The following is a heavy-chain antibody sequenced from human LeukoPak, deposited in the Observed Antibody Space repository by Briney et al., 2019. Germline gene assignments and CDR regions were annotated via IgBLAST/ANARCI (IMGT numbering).Heavy chain of an antibody. J-gene: IGHJ3*02. Sequence: GGPLKISGKGSGYTFPTSWIGWVPKFPGKGLGGMGFIYPGDSDTRYSPSFQGQVTISADKSISTAYLQWSSLKASDTAMYYCARFQYDSSGYLPHDAFDIWGQGTMVTVSS. CDR1: GYTFPTSW. V-gene: IGHV5-51*01. D-gene: IGHD3-22*01. CDR2: IYPGDSDT. CDR3: ARFQYDSSGYLPHDAFDI.